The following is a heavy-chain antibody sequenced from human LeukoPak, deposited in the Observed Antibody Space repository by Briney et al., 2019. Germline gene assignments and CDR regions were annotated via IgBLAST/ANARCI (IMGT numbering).Heavy chain of an antibody. CDR1: GFTFSRYW. Sequence: RGGSLRLSCAASGFTFSRYWMSWVRQTPGKGREWVANIKQDGSENYYVDSVKGRFTISRDNAKNSLYLQMNSLRAEDTAVYYCARDIGRGSSWANWFDPWGQGTLVTVSS. CDR3: ARDIGRGSSWANWFDP. V-gene: IGHV3-7*01. CDR2: IKQDGSEN. D-gene: IGHD6-13*01. J-gene: IGHJ5*02.